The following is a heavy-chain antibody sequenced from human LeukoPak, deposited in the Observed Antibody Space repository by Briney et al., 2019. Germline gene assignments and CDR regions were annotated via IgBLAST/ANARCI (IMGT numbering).Heavy chain of an antibody. CDR1: GFTFTNYN. Sequence: ASVKVPCKASGFTFTNYNMHWVRQAPGQGLEWMGGIIPIFGTANYAQKFQGRVTITADESTSTAYMELSSLRSEDTAVYYCARRPLTGRDQNKFDPWGQGTLVTVSS. J-gene: IGHJ5*02. CDR2: IIPIFGTA. CDR3: ARRPLTGRDQNKFDP. D-gene: IGHD3-9*01. V-gene: IGHV1-69*13.